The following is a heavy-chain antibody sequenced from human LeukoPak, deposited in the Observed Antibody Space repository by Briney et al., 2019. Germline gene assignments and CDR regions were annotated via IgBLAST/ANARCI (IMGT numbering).Heavy chain of an antibody. J-gene: IGHJ4*02. V-gene: IGHV3-33*01. CDR2: IWYDGSNK. CDR1: GFTFSSYG. D-gene: IGHD3-22*01. CDR3: ARDRDSSGYACFDY. Sequence: GGSLRLSCAASGFTFSSYGMHWVRQAPGKGLEGVAVIWYDGSNKYYADSVKGRFTISRDNSKNTLYLQMNSLRAEDTAVYYCARDRDSSGYACFDYWGQGTLVTVSS.